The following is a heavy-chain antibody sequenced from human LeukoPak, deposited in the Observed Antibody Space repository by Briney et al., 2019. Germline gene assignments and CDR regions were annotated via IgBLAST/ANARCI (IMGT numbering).Heavy chain of an antibody. Sequence: GGSLRLSCAASRFTFNSYAMSWVRQAPGKGLEWVSVIGGSNGVTFYVGSVKGRFTISRDNSKDTLYLQMNSLRAEDTAVYYCARNENSGWGYFDYWGQGTLVTVSS. CDR1: RFTFNSYA. D-gene: IGHD5-12*01. CDR2: IGGSNGVT. J-gene: IGHJ4*02. V-gene: IGHV3-23*01. CDR3: ARNENSGWGYFDY.